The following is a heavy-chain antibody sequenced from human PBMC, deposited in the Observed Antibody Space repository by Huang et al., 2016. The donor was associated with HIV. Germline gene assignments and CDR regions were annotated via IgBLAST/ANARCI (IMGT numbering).Heavy chain of an antibody. J-gene: IGHJ4*02. D-gene: IGHD3-22*01. CDR3: ARVESRRYYDSSGYYY. Sequence: QVQLVQSGAEVKKPGSSVKVSCKACGGTFSSYAISWVRQAPGQGLEWKGGIIPIFGTANYAQKFQGRVTITADESTSTAYMELSSLRSEDTAVYYCARVESRRYYDSSGYYYWGQGTLVTVSS. V-gene: IGHV1-69*01. CDR2: IIPIFGTA. CDR1: GGTFSSYA.